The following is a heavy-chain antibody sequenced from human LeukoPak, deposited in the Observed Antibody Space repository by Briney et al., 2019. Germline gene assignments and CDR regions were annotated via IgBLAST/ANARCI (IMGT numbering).Heavy chain of an antibody. V-gene: IGHV1-24*01. Sequence: ASVTVSCQVSGYTLTELSMRWLRPAPGKGLEWMGGFDPEDGETIYAQKFQGRVTMTEDTSTDTAYMELSSLRSEDTAVYYCAREDSSSWYDYWGQGTLVTVSS. CDR2: FDPEDGET. J-gene: IGHJ4*02. CDR1: GYTLTELS. CDR3: AREDSSSWYDY. D-gene: IGHD6-13*01.